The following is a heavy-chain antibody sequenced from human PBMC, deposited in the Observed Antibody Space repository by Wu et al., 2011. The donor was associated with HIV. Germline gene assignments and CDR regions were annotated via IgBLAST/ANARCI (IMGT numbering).Heavy chain of an antibody. CDR1: GDSIKTGSHY. CDR2: VYFSGAA. Sequence: TLTLTCAVSGDSIKTGSHYWSWIRQPHGKGLEWIGYVYFSGAAHHNPSLRSRVSISVDTSRNQFSLELTSVTAADTAVYYCVRDGSYFDFWGLGTLVTVSS. V-gene: IGHV4-30-4*08. CDR3: VRDGSYFDF. D-gene: IGHD3-3*01. J-gene: IGHJ4*02.